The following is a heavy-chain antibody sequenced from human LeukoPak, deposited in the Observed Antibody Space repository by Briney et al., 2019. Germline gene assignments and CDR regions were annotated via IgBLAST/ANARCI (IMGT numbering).Heavy chain of an antibody. V-gene: IGHV4-39*01. J-gene: IGHJ4*02. CDR1: GGSISSSSYY. D-gene: IGHD6-13*01. CDR2: IYYSGST. Sequence: PSETLSLTCTVSGGSISSSSYYWGWIRQPPGKGLECIGSIYYSGSTYYNPSLNSRVTISVDTSKNQFSLKLSSVTAADTAVYYCARHNAYSSSWYGDDWGQGTLVTVSS. CDR3: ARHNAYSSSWYGDD.